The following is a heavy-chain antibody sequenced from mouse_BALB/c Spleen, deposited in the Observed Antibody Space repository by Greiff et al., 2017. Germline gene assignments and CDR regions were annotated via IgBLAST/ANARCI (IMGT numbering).Heavy chain of an antibody. CDR3: ARKGVVGDFDY. CDR2: ISSGSSTI. Sequence: EVHLVESGGGLVQPGGSRKLSCAASGFTFSSFGMHWVRQAPEKGLEWVAYISSGSSTIYYADTVKGRFTISRDNPKNTLFLQMTSLRSEDTAMYYCARKGVVGDFDYWGQGTTLTVSS. V-gene: IGHV5-17*02. J-gene: IGHJ2*01. D-gene: IGHD1-1*01. CDR1: GFTFSSFG.